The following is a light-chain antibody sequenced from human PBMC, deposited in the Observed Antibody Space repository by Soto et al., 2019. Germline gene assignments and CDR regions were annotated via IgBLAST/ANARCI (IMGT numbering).Light chain of an antibody. CDR3: QQRSNWPRT. J-gene: IGKJ1*01. Sequence: EIVLTQSPATLSLSPGERATLSCRASHSINNYLSWYQKKPGQPPRLLIYDASHRATGIPPRFSGSGSGTDFTLTISSLEPEDFAVYYCQQRSNWPRTFGQGTKVEIK. V-gene: IGKV3-11*01. CDR2: DAS. CDR1: HSINNY.